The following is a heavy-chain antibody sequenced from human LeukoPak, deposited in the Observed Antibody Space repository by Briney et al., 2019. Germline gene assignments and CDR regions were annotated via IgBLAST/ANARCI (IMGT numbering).Heavy chain of an antibody. Sequence: SETLSLTCTVSGDSISNYYWSCIGQSPGKELEWIGYMYNRGSTIYNPSLKSRVTISTDTSKNQFSLRLTSVTAADTAVYYCARAENAVTGTLDSWGQGTLITVSS. D-gene: IGHD6-19*01. CDR3: ARAENAVTGTLDS. CDR2: MYNRGST. V-gene: IGHV4-59*01. CDR1: GDSISNYY. J-gene: IGHJ4*02.